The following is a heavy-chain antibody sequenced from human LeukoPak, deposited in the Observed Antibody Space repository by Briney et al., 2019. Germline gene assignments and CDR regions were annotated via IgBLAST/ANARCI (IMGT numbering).Heavy chain of an antibody. CDR3: ARDLVSGDSSGYNHPDAFDI. V-gene: IGHV4-59*01. D-gene: IGHD3-22*01. CDR2: IYYSGST. CDR1: GGSISSYY. J-gene: IGHJ3*02. Sequence: KPSETLSLTCTVSGGSISSYYWSWIRQPPGKGLEWIGYIYYSGSTNYNPSLKSRVTISVDTSKNQFSLKLSSVTAADTAVYYCARDLVSGDSSGYNHPDAFDIWGQGTMVTVSS.